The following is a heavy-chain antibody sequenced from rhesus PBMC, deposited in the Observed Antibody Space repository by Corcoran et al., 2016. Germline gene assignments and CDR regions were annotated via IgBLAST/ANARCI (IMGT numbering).Heavy chain of an antibody. CDR2: INGRSGST. V-gene: IGHV4-165*01. Sequence: QVQLQESGPGLVKPSETLSLTCAVSGGSFSGYYWGWIRQPPGKGREWIGSINGRSGSTSYNPSLKSRVTISTDTSKNQFSLKLSSVTAADTAVYYCARAGYWRSFDVWGPGVLVTVSS. J-gene: IGHJ5-1*01. CDR1: GGSFSGYY. D-gene: IGHD3-22*01. CDR3: ARAGYWRSFDV.